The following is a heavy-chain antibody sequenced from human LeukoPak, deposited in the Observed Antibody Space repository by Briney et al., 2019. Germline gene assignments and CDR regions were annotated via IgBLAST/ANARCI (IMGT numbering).Heavy chain of an antibody. CDR2: IYTSGST. CDR1: GGSISSYY. Sequence: SETLSLTCTVSGGSISSYYWSWIRQPAGKGLEWIGRIYTSGSTNYNPSLKSRVTMSVDMSKNQFSLKLSSVTAADTAVYYCARDGYDILTGYRWFDPWGQGTLVTVSS. D-gene: IGHD3-9*01. V-gene: IGHV4-4*07. CDR3: ARDGYDILTGYRWFDP. J-gene: IGHJ5*02.